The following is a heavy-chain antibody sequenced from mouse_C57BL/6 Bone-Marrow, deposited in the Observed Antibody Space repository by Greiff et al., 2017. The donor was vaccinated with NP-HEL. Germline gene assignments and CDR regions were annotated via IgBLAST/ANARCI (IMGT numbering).Heavy chain of an antibody. D-gene: IGHD2-12*01. J-gene: IGHJ4*01. CDR1: GYTFTDYY. V-gene: IGHV1-26*01. CDR3: VPYDDAMDY. Sequence: VQLQQSGPELVKPGASVKISCKASGYTFTDYYMNWVKQSHGKSLEWIGDINPNNGGTSYNQKFKGKATLTVDKSSSTAYMELRSLTSEDSAVYYCVPYDDAMDYWGQGTSVTVSS. CDR2: INPNNGGT.